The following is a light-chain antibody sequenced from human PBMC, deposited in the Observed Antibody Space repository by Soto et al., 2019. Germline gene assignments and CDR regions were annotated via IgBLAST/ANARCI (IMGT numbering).Light chain of an antibody. CDR1: QSISNW. J-gene: IGKJ5*01. Sequence: DIQMTQSPSTLSASVGDRVTITCRASQSISNWLAWYQQKPGKAPKLLIYDASSLESGVPSRFSGSGSGTEFTLTISSLQPDDFATYYCQQYYSYSATFGQGTRLEIK. CDR2: DAS. V-gene: IGKV1-5*01. CDR3: QQYYSYSAT.